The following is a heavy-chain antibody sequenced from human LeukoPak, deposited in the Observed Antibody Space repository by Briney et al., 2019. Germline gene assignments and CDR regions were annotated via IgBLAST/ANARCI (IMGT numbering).Heavy chain of an antibody. V-gene: IGHV6-1*01. J-gene: IGHJ5*02. CDR1: GDSVSSNSAA. CDR3: ARARSVGYRIAAAGGWFDP. Sequence: SQTLSLTCAISGDSVSSNSAAWNWIRQSPSRGLEWLGRTYYRSKWYNDYAVSVKSRITINPDTSKNQFSLQLNSVTPEDTAVYYCARARSVGYRIAAAGGWFDPWGQGTLVTVSS. CDR2: TYYRSKWYN. D-gene: IGHD6-13*01.